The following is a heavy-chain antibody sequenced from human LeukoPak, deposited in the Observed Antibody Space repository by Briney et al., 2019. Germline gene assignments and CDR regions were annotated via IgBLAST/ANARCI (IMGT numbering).Heavy chain of an antibody. V-gene: IGHV4-34*01. D-gene: IGHD3-10*01. CDR2: INHSGST. J-gene: IGHJ5*02. Sequence: SETLSLTCAVYGGSFSSYYWSWIRQPPGKVLEWIGEINHSGSTNYNPSLKSRVTISVDTSKNQFSLKLSSVTAADTAIYYCARGGYYGSGNDFRFDPWGQGTLVTVSS. CDR3: ARGGYYGSGNDFRFDP. CDR1: GGSFSSYY.